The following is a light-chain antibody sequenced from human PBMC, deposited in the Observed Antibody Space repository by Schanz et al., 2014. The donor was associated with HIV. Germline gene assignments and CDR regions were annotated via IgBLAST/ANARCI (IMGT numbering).Light chain of an antibody. CDR3: NSYTSSGTEI. CDR2: EVA. Sequence: QSVLTQPPSASGSLGQSVTISCTGTSSDVGVYNYVSWYQQHPGKAPKLIIFEVAKRPSGVPDRFSGSKSGITASLTISGLQADDEADYYCNSYTSSGTEIFGGGTKVTVL. CDR1: SSDVGVYNY. J-gene: IGLJ2*01. V-gene: IGLV2-8*01.